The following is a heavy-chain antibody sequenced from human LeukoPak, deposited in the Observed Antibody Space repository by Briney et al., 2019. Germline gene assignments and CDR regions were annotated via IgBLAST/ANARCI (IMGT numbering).Heavy chain of an antibody. CDR1: GFTFSSYA. D-gene: IGHD3-16*01. CDR3: ARDGDYYYMDV. J-gene: IGHJ6*03. Sequence: GGSLRLSCAASGFTFSSYAMSWVRQAPGKGLEWVSVIYSGGSTYYADSVKGRFTISRDNSKNTLYLQMNSLRAEDTAVYYCARDGDYYYMDVWGKGTTVTVSS. V-gene: IGHV3-53*01. CDR2: IYSGGST.